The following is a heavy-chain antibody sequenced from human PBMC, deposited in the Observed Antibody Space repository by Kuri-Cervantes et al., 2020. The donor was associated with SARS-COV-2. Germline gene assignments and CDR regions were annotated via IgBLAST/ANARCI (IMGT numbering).Heavy chain of an antibody. CDR1: GFSSSDSG. CDR2: IWYDGSNK. CDR3: ARQSGXYATTDY. V-gene: IGHV3-33*01. D-gene: IGHD1-26*01. J-gene: IGHJ4*02. Sequence: GESLKISCAASGFSSSDSGMSWVRLAPGKGLEWVAIIWYDGSNKYYADSVKGRFTISRDNSKNTLSLQMNSLRPEDTAVYYCARQSGXYATTDYWGQGTLVTVSS.